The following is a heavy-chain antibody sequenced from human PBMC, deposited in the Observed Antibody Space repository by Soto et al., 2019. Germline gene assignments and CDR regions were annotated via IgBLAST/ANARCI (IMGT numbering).Heavy chain of an antibody. CDR1: GGSGSVYH. CDR2: INHSGST. D-gene: IGHD2-2*01. V-gene: IGHV4-34*09. J-gene: IGHJ4*02. Sequence: LSLTYSVDGGSGSVYHCSWVRQSPGKGLEWIGEINHSGSTNYNPSLKSRLTISVDTSKNQFSLKLTAVTAADTAVYFCARYQKGPFDYWGQGTLVTVSS. CDR3: ARYQKGPFDY.